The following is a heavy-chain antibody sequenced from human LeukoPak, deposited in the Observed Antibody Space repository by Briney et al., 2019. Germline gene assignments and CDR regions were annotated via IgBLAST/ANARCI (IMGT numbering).Heavy chain of an antibody. Sequence: GGSLRLSCAASGFTFSGYAMSWVRQAPGKGLEWVSAISGSGGSTYYADSVKGRFTISRDNSKNTLYLQMNSLRAEDTAVYYCAQGRTAYCGSTSCYTSDYWGQGTLVTVSS. CDR1: GFTFSGYA. D-gene: IGHD2-2*02. V-gene: IGHV3-23*01. CDR3: AQGRTAYCGSTSCYTSDY. CDR2: ISGSGGST. J-gene: IGHJ4*02.